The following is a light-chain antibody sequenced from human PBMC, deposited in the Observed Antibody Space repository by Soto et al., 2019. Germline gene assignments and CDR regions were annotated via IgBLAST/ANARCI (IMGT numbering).Light chain of an antibody. CDR2: AAS. CDR3: QQLNSYPRT. V-gene: IGKV1-9*01. J-gene: IGKJ4*01. Sequence: DIQLTQSPSFLSASVGDRVTVTCRASQGITTYLAWYQQKPGQAPMLLVYAASTLQSGVPSRFSGSGSGAEFTLTISNLQPEDFATYYCQQLNSYPRTFGGGTRVEIK. CDR1: QGITTY.